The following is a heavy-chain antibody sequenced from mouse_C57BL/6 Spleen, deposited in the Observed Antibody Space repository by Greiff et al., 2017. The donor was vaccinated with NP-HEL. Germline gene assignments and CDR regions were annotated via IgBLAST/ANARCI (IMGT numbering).Heavy chain of an antibody. CDR3: ARKIYYDYGYAMDY. J-gene: IGHJ4*01. V-gene: IGHV5-17*01. CDR2: ISSGSSTI. CDR1: GFTFSDYG. Sequence: EVMLVESGGGLVKPGGSLKLSCAASGFTFSDYGMHWVRQAPEKGLEWVAYISSGSSTIYDADTVKGRFTISRDNAKNTLFLQMTSLRSEDTAMYYCARKIYYDYGYAMDYWGQGTSVTVSS. D-gene: IGHD2-4*01.